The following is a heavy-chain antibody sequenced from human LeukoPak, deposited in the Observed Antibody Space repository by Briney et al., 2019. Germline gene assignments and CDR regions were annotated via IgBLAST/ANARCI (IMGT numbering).Heavy chain of an antibody. CDR2: IRLDGFT. CDR3: ARGGGYDWGAFDY. Sequence: SETLSLTCSVSGDSISNYAWWSWVRQTPGKGLEWIGEIRLDGFTNYNPSLKSRVTMSIDKSKNQVSLNLRSLTAADTAVYYCARGGGYDWGAFDYWGQGTLVTVSS. D-gene: IGHD5-12*01. V-gene: IGHV4-4*02. CDR1: GDSISNYAW. J-gene: IGHJ4*02.